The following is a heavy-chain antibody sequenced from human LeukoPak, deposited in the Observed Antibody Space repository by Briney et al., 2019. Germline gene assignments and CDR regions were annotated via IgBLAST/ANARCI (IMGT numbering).Heavy chain of an antibody. CDR1: GGSISSYY. D-gene: IGHD6-6*01. J-gene: IGHJ5*02. CDR3: ARFYTSSRGYNWFDP. Sequence: PSETLSFTCTVSGGSISSYYWNWIRQPPGKGLEWIGYIYYSGSTNYNPYLKSRVTISLDTPKNQFSLKLTSVTAADTALYYCARFYTSSRGYNWFDPWGPGTLVTVSS. V-gene: IGHV4-59*08. CDR2: IYYSGST.